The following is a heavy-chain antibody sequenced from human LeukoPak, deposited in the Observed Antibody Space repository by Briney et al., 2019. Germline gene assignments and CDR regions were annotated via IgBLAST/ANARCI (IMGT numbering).Heavy chain of an antibody. D-gene: IGHD4-17*01. CDR3: ARAVTTDYFDY. CDR2: IYYSGST. Sequence: SQTLSLTCTVSGGSISSGDYYWSWIRQPPGKGLEWIGYIYYSGSTYYNPSLKSRVTISVDKSKNQFSLKLSSVTAADTAVYFCARAVTTDYFDYWGQGTLVTVSS. J-gene: IGHJ4*02. CDR1: GGSISSGDYY. V-gene: IGHV4-30-4*01.